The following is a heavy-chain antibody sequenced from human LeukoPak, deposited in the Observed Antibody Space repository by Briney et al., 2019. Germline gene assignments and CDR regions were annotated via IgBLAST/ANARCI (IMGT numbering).Heavy chain of an antibody. J-gene: IGHJ3*02. CDR3: ARDSTGTDAFDI. Sequence: ASVKVSCKASGYTFTSYAMHWVRQAPGQRLEWMGWINAGNGNTKYSQKSQGRVTITRDTSASTAYMELSSLRSEDTAVYYCARDSTGTDAFDIWGQGTMVTVSS. D-gene: IGHD1-1*01. CDR2: INAGNGNT. CDR1: GYTFTSYA. V-gene: IGHV1-3*01.